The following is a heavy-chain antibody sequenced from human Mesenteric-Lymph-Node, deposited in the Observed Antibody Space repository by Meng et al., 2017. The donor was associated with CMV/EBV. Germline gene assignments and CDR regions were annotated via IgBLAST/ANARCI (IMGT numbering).Heavy chain of an antibody. CDR2: IKDDGSEK. D-gene: IGHD3-22*01. Sequence: GESLKISCAASGFSFSYHWMSWVRQAPGKGLEWVANIKDDGSEKYYLDSVKGRFTISRDNTEKSVNLQLNNLRAEDTAVYYCANLVVVGGGFDYWGQGTLVTVSS. V-gene: IGHV3-7*01. CDR3: ANLVVVGGGFDY. CDR1: GFSFSYHW. J-gene: IGHJ4*02.